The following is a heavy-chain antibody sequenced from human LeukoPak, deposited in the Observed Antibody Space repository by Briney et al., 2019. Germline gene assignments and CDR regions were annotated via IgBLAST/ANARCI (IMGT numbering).Heavy chain of an antibody. V-gene: IGHV4-39*01. CDR1: GVSIISSNYY. D-gene: IGHD6-13*01. CDR2: VFYTGST. CDR3: ARRLGSSADGILKYYFDY. Sequence: PSGTLSLTCTVSGVSIISSNYYWGWFRQPPGKCLEWIASVFYTGSTRHNPSLKSQVTISVDTSKNEFSLNLSSVTAEDTAVYYCARRLGSSADGILKYYFDYWGQGTLVTVSS. J-gene: IGHJ4*02.